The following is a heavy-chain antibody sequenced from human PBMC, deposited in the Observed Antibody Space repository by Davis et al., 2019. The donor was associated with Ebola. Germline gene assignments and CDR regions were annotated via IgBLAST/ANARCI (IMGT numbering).Heavy chain of an antibody. V-gene: IGHV4-59*01. CDR1: GGSISSYY. Sequence: PSETLSLTCTVSGGSISSYYWSWIRQPPGKGLEWIGYIYDSGSTNYNPSLKSRVTISVDTSKNQFSLKLSSVTAADTAVYYCAGGDWNYVVYWGQGTLVAVSS. CDR2: IYDSGST. J-gene: IGHJ4*02. D-gene: IGHD1-1*01. CDR3: AGGDWNYVVY.